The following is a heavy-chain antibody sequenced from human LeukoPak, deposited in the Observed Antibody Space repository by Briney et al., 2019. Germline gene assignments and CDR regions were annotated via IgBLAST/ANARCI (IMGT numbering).Heavy chain of an antibody. CDR1: GGSISSGG. V-gene: IGHV3-30*18. J-gene: IGHJ4*02. D-gene: IGHD3/OR15-3a*01. Sequence: LSLTCAVSGGSISSGGYSWSWIRQPPGKGLEWVAVISYDGSKKYYADSVNGRFTISRDNSKNTLYLQMNSLRAEDTAVYYCAKWTGTFDYWGQGTLVTVSS. CDR2: ISYDGSKK. CDR3: AKWTGTFDY.